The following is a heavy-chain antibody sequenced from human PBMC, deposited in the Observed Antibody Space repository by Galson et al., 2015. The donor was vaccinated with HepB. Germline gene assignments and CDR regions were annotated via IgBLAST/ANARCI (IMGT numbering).Heavy chain of an antibody. J-gene: IGHJ5*02. D-gene: IGHD6-6*01. CDR3: ARDAARGDYIAARPLDWFDP. CDR2: ISSSSSYI. V-gene: IGHV3-21*01. Sequence: SLRLSCAASGFTFSSYSMNWVRQAPGKGLEWVSSISSSSSYIYYADSVKGRFTISRDNAKNSLYLQMNSLRAEDTAVYYCARDAARGDYIAARPLDWFDPWGQGTLVTVSS. CDR1: GFTFSSYS.